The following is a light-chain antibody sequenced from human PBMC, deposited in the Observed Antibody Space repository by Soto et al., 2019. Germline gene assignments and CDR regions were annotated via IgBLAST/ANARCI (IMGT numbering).Light chain of an antibody. CDR3: QQYNDWPPLT. V-gene: IGKV3-15*01. CDR2: GAS. Sequence: EKVLTQSPVTLSVSLGERATLSCRASQSITTNLAWYQQKPGQAPMLLIFGASNRATGIPARFSGSGSGTEFSLTISSLQSEDSAIYYCQQYNDWPPLTFGGGTKVEI. CDR1: QSITTN. J-gene: IGKJ4*01.